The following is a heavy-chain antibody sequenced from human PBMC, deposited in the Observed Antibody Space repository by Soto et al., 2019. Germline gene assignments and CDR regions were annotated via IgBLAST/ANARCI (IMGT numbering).Heavy chain of an antibody. CDR2: IRKKVNSYTT. J-gene: IGHJ2*01. CDR3: ARDLGGAPYVDL. V-gene: IGHV3-72*01. CDR1: GFIFSDQY. Sequence: EMQLVESGGRLVQPGGSLRLSCAASGFIFSDQYMDWVRQAPGMGLEWVGRIRKKVNSYTTEYAASVKGRFTVSRDDSKNSLYLHMNSLKTEDTAVYYCARDLGGAPYVDLWGRGTLVTVSS. D-gene: IGHD3-16*01.